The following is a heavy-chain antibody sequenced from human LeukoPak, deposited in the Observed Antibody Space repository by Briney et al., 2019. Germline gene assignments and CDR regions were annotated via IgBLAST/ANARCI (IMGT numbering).Heavy chain of an antibody. CDR1: GFTFSSYS. Sequence: GGSLRLSCAASGFTFSSYSMNWVRQAPGKGLEWVSSISSSSSYIYYADSVKGRFTISRDNAKHSLYLQMNSLRAEDTAVYYCARDPRAAGRLFDYWGQGTLVTVSS. CDR3: ARDPRAAGRLFDY. CDR2: ISSSSSYI. V-gene: IGHV3-21*01. D-gene: IGHD6-19*01. J-gene: IGHJ4*02.